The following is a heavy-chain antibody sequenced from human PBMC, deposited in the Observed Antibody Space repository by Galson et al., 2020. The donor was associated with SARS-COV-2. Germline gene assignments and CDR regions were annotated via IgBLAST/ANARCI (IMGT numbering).Heavy chain of an antibody. CDR3: ARHDKRIIGWFDP. V-gene: IGHV4-39*01. CDR1: GGSISSSSYY. D-gene: IGHD2-15*01. J-gene: IGHJ5*02. Sequence: SETMSLTCTLSGGSISSSSYYCGWIRQPPGKGLEWIGSIYYSGNTYYNPSLKTPVTISVDTSTNQFYLKLSPVTAADTAVYQCARHDKRIIGWFDPWGQGTLVIVSS. CDR2: IYYSGNT.